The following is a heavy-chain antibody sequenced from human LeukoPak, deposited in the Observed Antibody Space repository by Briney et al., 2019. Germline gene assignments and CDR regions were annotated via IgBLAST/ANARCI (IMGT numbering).Heavy chain of an antibody. CDR1: GGSISSYY. CDR2: MYYSGST. CDR3: VRSSTYHLFDD. J-gene: IGHJ4*02. V-gene: IGHV4-59*08. D-gene: IGHD2-15*01. Sequence: SETLSLTCTVSGGSISSYYCGWIRQPPGKGLEWIGYMYYSGSTNYNPSLKSRVTISVDTSKNQLSLKLSSVTAADTAVYYCVRSSTYHLFDDWGQGTLVTVSS.